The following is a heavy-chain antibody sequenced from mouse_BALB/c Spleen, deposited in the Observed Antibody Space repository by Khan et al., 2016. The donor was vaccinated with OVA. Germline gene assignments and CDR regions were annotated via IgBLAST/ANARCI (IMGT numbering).Heavy chain of an antibody. Sequence: QVQLQQSGAEVVKSGASVKLSCKASGYTFTSYDLNWVRQRPEQGLEWIGWIFPGDGTTKYNEKFKGKATLTTDKSSSTAYIQLSRLTSEDSAVYFSARRRGSMDYWGQGTSVTVSS. CDR3: ARRRGSMDY. CDR1: GYTFTSYD. J-gene: IGHJ4*01. CDR2: IFPGDGTT. V-gene: IGHV1S56*01.